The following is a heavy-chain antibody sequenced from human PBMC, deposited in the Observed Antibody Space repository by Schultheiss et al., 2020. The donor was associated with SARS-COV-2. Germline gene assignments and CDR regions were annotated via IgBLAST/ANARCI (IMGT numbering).Heavy chain of an antibody. CDR3: ARDKTPQYVDIVATIWYYYYYGMDV. CDR1: GYSFTSYW. CDR2: IYPGDSDT. V-gene: IGHV5-51*01. J-gene: IGHJ6*02. D-gene: IGHD5-12*01. Sequence: GESLKISCKGSGYSFTSYWIGWVRQMPGKGLEWMGIIYPGDSDTRYSPSFQGQVTISADKSISTAYLQWSSLKASDTAMYYCARDKTPQYVDIVATIWYYYYYGMDVWGQGTTVTVSS.